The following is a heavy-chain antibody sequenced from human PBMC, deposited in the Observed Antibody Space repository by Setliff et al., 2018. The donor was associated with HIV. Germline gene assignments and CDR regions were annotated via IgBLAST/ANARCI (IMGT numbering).Heavy chain of an antibody. CDR3: ARQGNIVVVTSFDY. Sequence: PSETLSLTCIVSGVSTISSSSSYYWGWIRQPPGKGLEWIGYISHSGSTYYNPSLKSRVTISVDTSKNQFSLRLNSVTAADTAVYYCARQGNIVVVTSFDYWGQGTLVTVSS. CDR2: ISHSGST. J-gene: IGHJ4*02. D-gene: IGHD2-21*02. V-gene: IGHV4-39*07. CDR1: GVSTISSSSSYY.